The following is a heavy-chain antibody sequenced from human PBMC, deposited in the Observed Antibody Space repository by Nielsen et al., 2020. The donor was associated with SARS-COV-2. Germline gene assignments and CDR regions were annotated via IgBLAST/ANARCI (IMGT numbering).Heavy chain of an antibody. J-gene: IGHJ4*02. V-gene: IGHV4-59*08. D-gene: IGHD2-2*01. CDR3: ARHYCSSTSCYDY. Sequence: SETLSLTCTVSGGSISSYYWSWIRQPPGKGLEWIGYIYYSGSTNYNPSLKSRVTISVDTSKNQFSLKLSSVTAADTAVYYCARHYCSSTSCYDYWGQGTLVTVSS. CDR2: IYYSGST. CDR1: GGSISSYY.